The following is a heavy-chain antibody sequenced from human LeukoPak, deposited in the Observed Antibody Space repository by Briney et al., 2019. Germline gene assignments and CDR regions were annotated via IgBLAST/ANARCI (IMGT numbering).Heavy chain of an antibody. CDR1: GGSISSSSYY. J-gene: IGHJ6*03. CDR2: IYYSGST. CDR3: ARVLSPRLRYFDWSPIQDYYYMDV. D-gene: IGHD3-9*01. V-gene: IGHV4-61*05. Sequence: RTSETLSLTCTVSGGSISSSSYYWGWIRQPPGKGLEWIGYIYYSGSTNYNPSLKSRVTISVETSKNQFSLKLSSVTAADTAVYYCARVLSPRLRYFDWSPIQDYYYMDVWGKGTTVTISS.